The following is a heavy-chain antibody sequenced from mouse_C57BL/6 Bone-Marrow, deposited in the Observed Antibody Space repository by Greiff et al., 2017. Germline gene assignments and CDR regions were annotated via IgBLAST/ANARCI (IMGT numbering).Heavy chain of an antibody. V-gene: IGHV1-69*01. CDR3: ASNGYDDYAMDY. D-gene: IGHD2-2*01. Sequence: QVQLQQSGAELVMPGASVKLSCKASGYTFTSYWMHWVKQRPGQGLEWIGEIDPSDCYTNYNQKFKGKSTLTVDKSSSTAYMQLSSLTSEDSAVYYCASNGYDDYAMDYWGQGTSVTVSS. CDR2: IDPSDCYT. CDR1: GYTFTSYW. J-gene: IGHJ4*01.